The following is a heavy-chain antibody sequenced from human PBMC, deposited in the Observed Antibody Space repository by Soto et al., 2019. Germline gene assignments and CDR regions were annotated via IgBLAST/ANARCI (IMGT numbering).Heavy chain of an antibody. CDR3: ARVNCSSTSCYDFYYYGMDV. V-gene: IGHV6-1*01. Sequence: PSQTLSLTCAISGDSVSRNSAAWNWIRQSPSRGLEWLGRTYYRSKWYNDYAVSVKSRITINPDTSKNQFSLQLSSVTPEDTAVYYCARVNCSSTSCYDFYYYGMDVWGQGTTVTVSS. D-gene: IGHD2-2*01. CDR1: GDSVSRNSAA. CDR2: TYYRSKWYN. J-gene: IGHJ6*02.